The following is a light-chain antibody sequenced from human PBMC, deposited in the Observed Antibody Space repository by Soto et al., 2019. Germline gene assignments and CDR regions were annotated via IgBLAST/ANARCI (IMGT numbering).Light chain of an antibody. CDR1: QGIINN. CDR3: QIYHSSGDT. J-gene: IGKJ4*01. V-gene: IGKV1-27*01. CDR2: AAA. Sequence: IQLTQPPFSLSAYVGDRVTISCRACQGIINNIARYQQKPGKVPRLLIYAAATLQSGGPSRVSVRGSGTDFTLTSSILQPEEVATYYFQIYHSSGDTCGRGTKVGIK.